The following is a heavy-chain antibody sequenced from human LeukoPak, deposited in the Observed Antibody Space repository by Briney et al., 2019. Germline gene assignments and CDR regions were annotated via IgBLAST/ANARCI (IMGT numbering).Heavy chain of an antibody. CDR3: ARDQEGFDY. V-gene: IGHV1-46*01. J-gene: IGHJ4*02. CDR2: IYPRDGST. Sequence: ASVKVSCKASGYTFTSNYIHWVRQAPGQGLEWMGMIYPRDGSTSYAQKFQGRVTVTRDTSTSTVHMELSGLRSEDTAVYYCARDQEGFDYWGPGTLVTVSS. CDR1: GYTFTSNY.